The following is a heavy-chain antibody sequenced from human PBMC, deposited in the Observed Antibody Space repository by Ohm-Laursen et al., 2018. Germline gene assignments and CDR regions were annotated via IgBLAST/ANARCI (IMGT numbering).Heavy chain of an antibody. V-gene: IGHV3-72*01. CDR1: GFTLRDHY. Sequence: GSLRLSCAASGFTLRDHYMDWVRQAPGKGLEWVGRTRNKANSYTTEYAASVKGRLTISRDDSKNSMYLQMNSLKTEDTAVYYCAKSGSTRDFDYWGQGTLVTVSS. CDR2: TRNKANSYTT. D-gene: IGHD2-2*01. J-gene: IGHJ4*02. CDR3: AKSGSTRDFDY.